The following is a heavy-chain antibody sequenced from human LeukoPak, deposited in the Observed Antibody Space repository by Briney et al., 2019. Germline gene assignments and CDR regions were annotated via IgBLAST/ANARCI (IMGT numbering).Heavy chain of an antibody. V-gene: IGHV4-34*01. CDR3: ARDEYEAPPDY. CDR2: IYYSGST. CDR1: GGSFSGYY. J-gene: IGHJ4*02. Sequence: PSETLSLTCAVYGGSFSGYYWSWIRQPPGKGLEWIGSIYYSGSTYYNPSLKSRVTISVDTSKNQFSLKLSSVTAADTAVYYCARDEYEAPPDYWGQGTLVTVSS. D-gene: IGHD2/OR15-2a*01.